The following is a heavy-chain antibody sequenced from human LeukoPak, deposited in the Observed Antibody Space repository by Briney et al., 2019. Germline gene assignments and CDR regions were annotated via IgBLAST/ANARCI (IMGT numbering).Heavy chain of an antibody. J-gene: IGHJ4*02. CDR2: IYHSGST. CDR1: GVSISSGGYS. Sequence: SETLSLTCAVSGVSISSGGYSWSWIRQPPGKGLEWIGYIYHSGSTYYNPSLKSRVTISVDRSKNQFSLKLSSVTAADTAVYYCARNHQRDGYAFDYWGQGTLVTVSS. V-gene: IGHV4-30-2*01. D-gene: IGHD5-24*01. CDR3: ARNHQRDGYAFDY.